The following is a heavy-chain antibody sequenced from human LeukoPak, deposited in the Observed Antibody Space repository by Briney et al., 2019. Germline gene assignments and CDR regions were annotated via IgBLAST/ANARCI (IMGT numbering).Heavy chain of an antibody. CDR3: ARPVTGVSPSGAIDF. CDR1: GYSFITNYW. Sequence: GESLKISCKGSGYSFITNYWIGWVRQMPGKGLEWMGIIYPGDSDTRYSPSFQGQVTISADKSISTAYLQWSSLKASDTAMYYCARPVTGVSPSGAIDFWGQGTQVTVSS. CDR2: IYPGDSDT. D-gene: IGHD1-26*01. V-gene: IGHV5-51*01. J-gene: IGHJ4*02.